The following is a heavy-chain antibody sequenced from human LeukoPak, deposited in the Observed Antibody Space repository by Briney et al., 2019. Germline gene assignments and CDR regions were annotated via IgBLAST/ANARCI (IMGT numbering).Heavy chain of an antibody. Sequence: PSETLSLTCTVSGGSISSSSFYWGWIRQPPGKGLEWIGTIYYSGSTFYNPSLKSRVTVSVDTSKNQFSLKLSSVTAADTAVYYCARTGDGGSYYYYYYMDVWGKGTTVTVSS. J-gene: IGHJ6*03. CDR1: GGSISSSSFY. V-gene: IGHV4-39*07. CDR2: IYYSGST. CDR3: ARTGDGGSYYYYYYMDV. D-gene: IGHD1-26*01.